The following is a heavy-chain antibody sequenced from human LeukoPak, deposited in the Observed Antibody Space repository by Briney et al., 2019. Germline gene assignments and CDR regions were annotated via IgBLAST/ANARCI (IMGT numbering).Heavy chain of an antibody. J-gene: IGHJ3*02. Sequence: GGSLRLSCAASGFSFSTIYMSWVRQTPGQGLEWVANINVDGTAEYYVDSVKGRFTISRDNAKNSLYLQMNSLGAEDTAVYYCARDPYRFAFDIWGQGTVVLVSS. CDR1: GFSFSTIY. CDR2: INVDGTAE. V-gene: IGHV3-7*03. CDR3: ARDPYRFAFDI. D-gene: IGHD1-26*01.